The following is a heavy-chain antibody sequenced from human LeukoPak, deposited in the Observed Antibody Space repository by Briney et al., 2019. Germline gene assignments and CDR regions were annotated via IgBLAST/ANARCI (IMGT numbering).Heavy chain of an antibody. J-gene: IGHJ3*02. V-gene: IGHV4-59*01. CDR1: GGSISSYY. CDR3: ARGLVGAFDI. CDR2: IYYSGCT. Sequence: SETLSLTCTVSGGSISSYYWSWIRQPPGKGLEWIGYIYYSGCTNYNPSLKSRVTISVDTSKNQFSLKLSSVTAADTAVYYCARGLVGAFDIWGQGTMVTVSS.